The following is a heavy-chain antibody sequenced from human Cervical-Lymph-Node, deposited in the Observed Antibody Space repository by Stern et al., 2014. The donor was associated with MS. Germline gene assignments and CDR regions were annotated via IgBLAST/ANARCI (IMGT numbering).Heavy chain of an antibody. Sequence: VQLVESGGGVVQPGRSLTLSCAASGFSLSNSGMHWVRQAPGKGLEWVEGMSFVGGNKKYGDSVKGRFSIYRDMANNTLFLQMNSLRPEDTAVYYCMGVGDAMHVWGQGTTVIVSS. J-gene: IGHJ6*02. V-gene: IGHV3-30*03. CDR1: GFSLSNSG. CDR2: MSFVGGNK. CDR3: MGVGDAMHV.